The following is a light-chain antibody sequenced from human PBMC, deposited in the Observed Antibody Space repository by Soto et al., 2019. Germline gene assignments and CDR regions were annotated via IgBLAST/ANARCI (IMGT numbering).Light chain of an antibody. CDR1: SSDVGNYDF. CDR2: EVT. V-gene: IGLV2-14*01. Sequence: QSALTQPASVSGSPGQSITLSCTGTSSDVGNYDFVSWYQQHPGKAPKLIIYEVTNRPSGISNRFSGSKSGNTASLTISGLQSEDEAAYYCSSCPTSNTLFYVFGTGTKVTVL. CDR3: SSCPTSNTLFYV. J-gene: IGLJ1*01.